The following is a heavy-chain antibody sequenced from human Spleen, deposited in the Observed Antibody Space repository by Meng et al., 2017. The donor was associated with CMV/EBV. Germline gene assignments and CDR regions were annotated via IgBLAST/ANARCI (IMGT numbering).Heavy chain of an antibody. CDR1: GFTFSDYY. Sequence: CAASGFTFSDYYMSWIRQAPGKGLEWVSYISSSGSTIYYADSVKGRFTISRDNAKNSLYLQMNSLRAEDTAVYYCARISGSDDHFDYWGQGTLVTVSS. D-gene: IGHD1-26*01. CDR2: ISSSGSTI. J-gene: IGHJ4*02. V-gene: IGHV3-11*04. CDR3: ARISGSDDHFDY.